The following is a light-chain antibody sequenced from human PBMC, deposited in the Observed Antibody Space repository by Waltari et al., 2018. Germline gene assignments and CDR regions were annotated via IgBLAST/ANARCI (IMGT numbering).Light chain of an antibody. V-gene: IGKV1-5*03. CDR1: QSISNW. Sequence: DXQXTQSPSTLSASVGDRVTITCRASQSISNWLAWYQQKPGKAPKLLIYKASTLESGVPSRFSGSGSGTEFTLTISSLQPDDFATYYCQQYNSYSLLTFGGGTKVEIK. CDR3: QQYNSYSLLT. CDR2: KAS. J-gene: IGKJ4*01.